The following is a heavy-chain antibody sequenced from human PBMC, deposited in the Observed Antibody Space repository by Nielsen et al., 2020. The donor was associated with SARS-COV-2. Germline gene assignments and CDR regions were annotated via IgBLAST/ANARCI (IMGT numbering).Heavy chain of an antibody. Sequence: GESLKISCAASGFTSSSYGMHWVRQAPGKGLVWVSRINSDGSSTSYADSVKGRFTISRDNAKNTLYLQMNSLRAEDTAVYYRVRGLQVPNGLAHRWGQGTLVTVSS. V-gene: IGHV3-74*01. D-gene: IGHD3-16*01. J-gene: IGHJ4*02. CDR1: GFTSSSYG. CDR2: INSDGSST. CDR3: VRGLQVPNGLAHR.